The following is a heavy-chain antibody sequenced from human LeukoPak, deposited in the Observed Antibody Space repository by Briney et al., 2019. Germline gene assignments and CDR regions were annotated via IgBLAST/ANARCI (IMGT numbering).Heavy chain of an antibody. CDR1: GYTFTSYA. CDR3: AGSPSSSGGSS. V-gene: IGHV7-4-1*02. D-gene: IGHD2-15*01. Sequence: ASVKVSCKASGYTFTSYAMNWVRQAPGQGLEWTGWINTNTGNPTYAQGFTGRFVFSLDTSVSTAYLQISGLKAEDTAVYYCAGSPSSSGGSSWGQGTMVTVSS. J-gene: IGHJ3*01. CDR2: INTNTGNP.